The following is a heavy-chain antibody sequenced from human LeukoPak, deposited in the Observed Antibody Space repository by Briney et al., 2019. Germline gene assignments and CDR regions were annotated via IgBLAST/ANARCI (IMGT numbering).Heavy chain of an antibody. CDR2: IYSGGST. CDR3: ARDGEKQLAPTRYFQH. Sequence: PGGSLRLSCAASGFTVSSNYMSWVRQAPGKGLEWVSVIYSGGSTYYADSVKGRFTISRDNSKNTLYLQMNSLRAEDTAVYYCARDGEKQLAPTRYFQHWGQGTLVTVSS. J-gene: IGHJ1*01. D-gene: IGHD6-13*01. V-gene: IGHV3-66*01. CDR1: GFTVSSNY.